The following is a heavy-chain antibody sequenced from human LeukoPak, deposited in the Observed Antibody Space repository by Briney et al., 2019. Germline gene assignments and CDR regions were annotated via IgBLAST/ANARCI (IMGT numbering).Heavy chain of an antibody. CDR2: IYYSGST. D-gene: IGHD2-8*01. CDR1: GGSISSSSYY. Sequence: SETLSLTCTVSGGSISSSSYYWGWIRQPPGKGLEWIGSIYYSGSTYYNPSLKSRVTISVDTSKSQFSLKLSSVTAADTAVYYCARVGGEGGYCTNGVCFSFDYWGQGTLVTVSS. V-gene: IGHV4-39*07. J-gene: IGHJ4*02. CDR3: ARVGGEGGYCTNGVCFSFDY.